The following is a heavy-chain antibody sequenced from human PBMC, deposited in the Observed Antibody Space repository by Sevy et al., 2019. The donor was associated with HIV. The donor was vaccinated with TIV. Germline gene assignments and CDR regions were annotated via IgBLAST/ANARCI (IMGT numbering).Heavy chain of an antibody. CDR1: GFTFSSYA. J-gene: IGHJ5*02. V-gene: IGHV3-23*01. D-gene: IGHD2-15*01. CDR2: ISGSGGST. Sequence: GGSLRLSCAASGFTFSSYAMSWVRQAPGKGLEWVSAISGSGGSTYYADSVKGRFTISRDNSKNTLYLQMNSLRAEDTAVYYCAKDVTVAVRNYNWFDPWGQGTLVTVSS. CDR3: AKDVTVAVRNYNWFDP.